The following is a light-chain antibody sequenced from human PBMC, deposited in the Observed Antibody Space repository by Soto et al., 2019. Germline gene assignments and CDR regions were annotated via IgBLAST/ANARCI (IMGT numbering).Light chain of an antibody. J-gene: IGLJ3*02. CDR2: LNSDGSH. Sequence: QPVLTQSPSASASLGASVKLTCTLSSGHSNYAIAWHQLQPEKGPRYLMKLNSDGSHSKGDGIPDRFSGSSSGAERYLTISSLQSEDEADYYCQTWGTGINWVFGGGTKVTVL. CDR1: SGHSNYA. V-gene: IGLV4-69*01. CDR3: QTWGTGINWV.